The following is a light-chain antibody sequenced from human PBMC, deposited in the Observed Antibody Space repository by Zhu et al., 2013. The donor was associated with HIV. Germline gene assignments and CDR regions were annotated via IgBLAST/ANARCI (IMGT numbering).Light chain of an antibody. CDR1: SSDVGGYNY. J-gene: IGLJ2*01. V-gene: IGLV2-14*01. CDR3: ASYTTYNTII. CDR2: EVS. Sequence: QSALTQPASVSGSPGQSITISCTGTSSDVGGYNYVSWYQQHPGKAPKLMIYEVSNRPSGVSDRFSGSKSGNTASLAISGLQAEDEAEYFCASYTTYNTIIFGGGT.